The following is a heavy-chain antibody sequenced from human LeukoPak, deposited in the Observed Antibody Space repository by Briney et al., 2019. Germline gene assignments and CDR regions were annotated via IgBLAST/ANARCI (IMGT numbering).Heavy chain of an antibody. CDR2: IKQDGSEK. CDR1: GFTFSSYW. Sequence: GGSLRLSCAASGFTFSSYWMSWVRQAPGKGLEWVANIKQDGSEKYYVDSVKGRFTISRDNSKNTLYLQMNSLRAEDTALYYCASAGGSSMALRFRWFDPWGQGTLVTVSS. J-gene: IGHJ5*02. CDR3: ASAGGSSMALRFRWFDP. D-gene: IGHD6-6*01. V-gene: IGHV3-7*03.